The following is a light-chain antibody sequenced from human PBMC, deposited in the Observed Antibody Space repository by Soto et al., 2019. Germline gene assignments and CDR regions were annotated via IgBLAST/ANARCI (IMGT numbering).Light chain of an antibody. Sequence: DIQMTQSPSSLSASVGDKVTITCRASQSISNWLAWYQQKPGKAPKLLIYDASSLETGVPSRFSGSGSGTDFTLTISSLQPEDVATYFCHRYNSVPLTFGGGTKVDIK. V-gene: IGKV1-5*01. CDR2: DAS. CDR3: HRYNSVPLT. CDR1: QSISNW. J-gene: IGKJ4*01.